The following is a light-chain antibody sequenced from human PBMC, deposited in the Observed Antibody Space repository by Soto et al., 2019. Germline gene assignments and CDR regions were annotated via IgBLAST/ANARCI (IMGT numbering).Light chain of an antibody. CDR2: EVN. CDR3: NSFTTSSTYV. V-gene: IGLV2-18*02. CDR1: SSDIGRYNR. J-gene: IGLJ1*01. Sequence: QSALTQPASVSGSPGQSSTISCTGTSSDIGRYNRVSWYQQPPGTAPKLIIYEVNNRPSGVPDRFSGSKSGNTASLTISGLQAEDEVDYYCNSFTTSSTYVFGTGTKVTVL.